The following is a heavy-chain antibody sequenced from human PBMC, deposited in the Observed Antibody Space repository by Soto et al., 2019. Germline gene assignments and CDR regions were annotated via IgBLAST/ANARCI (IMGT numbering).Heavy chain of an antibody. CDR1: GYSLTSLD. V-gene: IGHV1-8*01. CDR3: ARGVTAGVDY. J-gene: IGHJ4*02. CDR2: MQPSSGRT. Sequence: QVQLVQSGAEVREPGASVKVSCKASGYSLTSLDINWVRQTTGQGLEWMGWMQPSSGRTGYAQKFQGRVTMTRDTSINIAYMELSSLTSDDTAFYYCARGVTAGVDYWGQGTLVTVS. D-gene: IGHD1-26*01.